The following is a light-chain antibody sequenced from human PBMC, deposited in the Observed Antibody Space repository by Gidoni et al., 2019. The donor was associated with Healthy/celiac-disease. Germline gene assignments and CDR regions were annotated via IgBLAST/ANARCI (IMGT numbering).Light chain of an antibody. CDR2: DPS. CDR3: LLSYSGARV. V-gene: IGLV7-46*01. Sequence: QAVVPQEPSLTVSPGGTVTLTCGSSTGAVTSGHYPYWFQQKPGPAPRTLIYDPSNKHPWTPARFSGSLLGGKAALTLSGAQPEDEAEYYCLLSYSGARVFGTGTKVTVL. CDR1: TGAVTSGHY. J-gene: IGLJ1*01.